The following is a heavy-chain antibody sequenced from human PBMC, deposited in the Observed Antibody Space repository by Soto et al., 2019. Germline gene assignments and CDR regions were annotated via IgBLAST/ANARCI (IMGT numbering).Heavy chain of an antibody. J-gene: IGHJ4*02. CDR1: GYTFTSYG. CDR2: ISAHNGNT. V-gene: IGHV1-18*01. CDR3: ARGRYGAY. D-gene: IGHD3-10*01. Sequence: QVHLVQSGAEVKKPGASVKVSCKGSGYTFTSYGITWVRQAPGQGLEWMGWISAHNGNTDYAQKLQGRVTVTRDTSTRTAYMELRSLRSDDTAVYYCARGRYGAYWGQGALVPVS.